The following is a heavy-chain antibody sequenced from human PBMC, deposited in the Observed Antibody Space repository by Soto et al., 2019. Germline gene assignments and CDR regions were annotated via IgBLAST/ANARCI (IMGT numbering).Heavy chain of an antibody. Sequence: QVQLQQWGAGLLKPTETLSLTCAVYGGSFSGYYWSWIRQPPGKGLEWIGEINHSGSTNYNPSLKSRVTISVDTSKNQFSLKLSSVTAADTAVYYCARGRSGGSCYDYGGQGTLVTVSS. V-gene: IGHV4-34*01. CDR1: GGSFSGYY. D-gene: IGHD2-15*01. CDR2: INHSGST. J-gene: IGHJ4*02. CDR3: ARGRSGGSCYDY.